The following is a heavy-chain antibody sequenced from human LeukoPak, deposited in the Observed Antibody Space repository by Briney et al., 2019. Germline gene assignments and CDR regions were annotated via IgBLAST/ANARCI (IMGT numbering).Heavy chain of an antibody. V-gene: IGHV5-51*01. D-gene: IGHD1-26*01. CDR1: GYSFTNFW. Sequence: GESLKISCKGSGYSFTNFWIGWVRQMPGKGLEWMGLIYPGDSHTRYSPSFQGQVTISADKSISTAHLQWSSLKASDTAMYYCARLPYNSGSYWFVYFDYWGQGTLVTVSS. CDR3: ARLPYNSGSYWFVYFDY. J-gene: IGHJ4*02. CDR2: IYPGDSHT.